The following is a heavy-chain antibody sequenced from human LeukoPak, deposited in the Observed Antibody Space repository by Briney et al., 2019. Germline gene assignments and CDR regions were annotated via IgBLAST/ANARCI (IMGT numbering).Heavy chain of an antibody. V-gene: IGHV3-23*01. CDR3: ARELREHGVFDI. CDR1: GFTFSSYA. J-gene: IGHJ3*02. CDR2: ITGSGDST. D-gene: IGHD1-26*01. Sequence: PGGSVRLSCAASGFTFSSYAMSWVRQAPGKGLEWVSAITGSGDSTYYADSVKGRFSISRDSPKNTVHLQMNSLRAEDTAVYYCARELREHGVFDIWGQGTMVTVSS.